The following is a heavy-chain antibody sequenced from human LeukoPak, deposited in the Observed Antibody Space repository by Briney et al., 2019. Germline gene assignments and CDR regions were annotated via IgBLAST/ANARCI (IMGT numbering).Heavy chain of an antibody. J-gene: IGHJ4*02. D-gene: IGHD3-10*01. Sequence: PGGSLRLSCAASGFTFSRHWMHWVRQVPGKGPEWVSRINSDGSSILYADSVKGRFTISRDNAKNTLYLQMNSLRTEDTAVYYCARDRFGYWGQGTLVTVSS. CDR1: GFTFSRHW. CDR3: ARDRFGY. CDR2: INSDGSSI. V-gene: IGHV3-74*01.